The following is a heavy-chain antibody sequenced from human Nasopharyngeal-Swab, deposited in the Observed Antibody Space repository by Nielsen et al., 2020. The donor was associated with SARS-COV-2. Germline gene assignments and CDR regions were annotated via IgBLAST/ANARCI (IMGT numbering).Heavy chain of an antibody. CDR3: AATQLRASDYYYYYGMDV. Sequence: ASVQVSCKASGYTFTSYDINWVRQATGQGLEWMGWMNPNSGNTGYAQKFQGRVTMTRNTSISTAYMELSSLRSEDTAVYYCAATQLRASDYYYYYGMDVWGQRATVTVSS. D-gene: IGHD6-6*01. V-gene: IGHV1-8*01. J-gene: IGHJ6*02. CDR2: MNPNSGNT. CDR1: GYTFTSYD.